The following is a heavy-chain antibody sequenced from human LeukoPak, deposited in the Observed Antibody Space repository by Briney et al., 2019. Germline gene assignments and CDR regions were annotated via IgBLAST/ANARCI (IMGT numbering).Heavy chain of an antibody. V-gene: IGHV1-2*02. CDR3: ARDRLTSSLHSSGWYNKGDFVY. CDR1: GYTFTGYY. J-gene: IGHJ4*02. Sequence: ASVKVSCKASGYTFTGYYMHWVRQAPGQGLEWMGWINPNSGGTNYAQKFQGRVTMTRDTSISTAYMELSRLRPDDTAVYYCARDRLTSSLHSSGWYNKGDFVYWGQGTLVTVSS. CDR2: INPNSGGT. D-gene: IGHD6-19*01.